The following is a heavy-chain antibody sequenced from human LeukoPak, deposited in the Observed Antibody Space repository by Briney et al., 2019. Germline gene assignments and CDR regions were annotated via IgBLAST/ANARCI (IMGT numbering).Heavy chain of an antibody. J-gene: IGHJ4*02. CDR3: AKDGEMATSYYFDY. V-gene: IGHV3-43*01. D-gene: IGHD5-24*01. Sequence: GGSLRLSCAASGFTFDDYTMHWVRQAPGKGLEWVSLISWDGGSTYYADSVKGRFTISRDNSKNSLYLQMNSLRTEDTALYYCAKDGEMATSYYFDYWGQGTLVTVSS. CDR2: ISWDGGST. CDR1: GFTFDDYT.